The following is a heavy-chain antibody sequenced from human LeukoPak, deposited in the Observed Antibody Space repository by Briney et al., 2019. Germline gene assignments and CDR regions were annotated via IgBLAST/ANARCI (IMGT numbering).Heavy chain of an antibody. CDR3: ATLAVAGSGARWVFDI. CDR2: FDPEDGET. CDR1: GYTLTELS. V-gene: IGHV1-24*01. Sequence: ASVKVTCKVSGYTLTELSVHWVRQAPGKGLEWMGGFDPEDGETIYAQKFQGRVTMTEDTSTDTAYMELSSLRSEDTAVYYCATLAVAGSGARWVFDIWGQGTVVTVSS. D-gene: IGHD6-19*01. J-gene: IGHJ3*02.